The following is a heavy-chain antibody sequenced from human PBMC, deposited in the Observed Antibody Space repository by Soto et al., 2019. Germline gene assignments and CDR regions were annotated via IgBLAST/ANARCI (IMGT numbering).Heavy chain of an antibody. Sequence: PSETLSLTCTVSGGSISSSSYYWGWIRQPPGKGLEWIGSIYYSGSTYYNPSLKSRVTISVDTSKNQFSLKLSSVTAADTAVYYCAREGQSVGVVSPHDYWGQGTLVTVSS. V-gene: IGHV4-39*07. CDR3: AREGQSVGVVSPHDY. CDR2: IYYSGST. CDR1: GGSISSSSYY. D-gene: IGHD3-3*01. J-gene: IGHJ4*02.